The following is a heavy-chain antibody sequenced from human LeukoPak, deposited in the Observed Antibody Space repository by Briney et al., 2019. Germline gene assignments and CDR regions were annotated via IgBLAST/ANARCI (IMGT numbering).Heavy chain of an antibody. CDR3: AKLPVVEMATIGDAFDI. D-gene: IGHD5-24*01. Sequence: GRSLRLSCAASGFTFDDYAMHWVRHAPGEGLEGVSGISWNSGSIGYADSVKGRFTISRDNAKNSLYLQMNSLRAEDTALYYCAKLPVVEMATIGDAFDIWGQGTMVTVSS. CDR2: ISWNSGSI. CDR1: GFTFDDYA. V-gene: IGHV3-9*01. J-gene: IGHJ3*02.